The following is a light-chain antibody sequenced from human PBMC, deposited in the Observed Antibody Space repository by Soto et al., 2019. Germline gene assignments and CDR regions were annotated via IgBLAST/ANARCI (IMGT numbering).Light chain of an antibody. CDR3: SSYTSSSTLV. V-gene: IGLV2-14*01. CDR1: SSDVGGYNY. CDR2: DVS. J-gene: IGLJ2*01. Sequence: QSVLTQPASVSGSPGQSITISCNGTSSDVGGYNYVSWYQQHPGKAPKFMIYDVSNRPSGVSNRFSGSKSGNTASLTISGLQAEDEADYYCSSYTSSSTLVFGGGTKLTVL.